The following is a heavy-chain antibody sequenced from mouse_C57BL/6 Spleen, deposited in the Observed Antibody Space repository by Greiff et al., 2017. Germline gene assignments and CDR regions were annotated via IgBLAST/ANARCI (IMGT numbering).Heavy chain of an antibody. CDR3: ARPGTVEPYYFDY. CDR1: GYTFTSYW. CDR2: IDPSDSYT. D-gene: IGHD1-1*01. Sequence: QVQLQQPGAELVMPGASVKLSCKASGYTFTSYWMHWVKQRPGQGLEWIGEIDPSDSYTNYNQKFKGKSTLTVDKSSSTAYMQLRSLTSEDSAVYYSARPGTVEPYYFDYWGQGTTLTVSS. J-gene: IGHJ2*01. V-gene: IGHV1-69*01.